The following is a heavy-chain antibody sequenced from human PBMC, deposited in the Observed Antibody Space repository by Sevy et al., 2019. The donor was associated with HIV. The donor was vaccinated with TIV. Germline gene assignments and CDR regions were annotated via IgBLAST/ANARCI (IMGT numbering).Heavy chain of an antibody. CDR3: ARVSPDYYDSSGYYWGYYYYGMDV. Sequence: GGSLRLSCAASGFTFSSYEMNWVRQAPGKGLEWVSYISSSGSTIYYADSVKDRFTISRDNAKNSLYLQMNSLRAEDTAVYYCARVSPDYYDSSGYYWGYYYYGMDVWGQGTTVTVSS. J-gene: IGHJ6*02. CDR1: GFTFSSYE. CDR2: ISSSGSTI. V-gene: IGHV3-48*03. D-gene: IGHD3-22*01.